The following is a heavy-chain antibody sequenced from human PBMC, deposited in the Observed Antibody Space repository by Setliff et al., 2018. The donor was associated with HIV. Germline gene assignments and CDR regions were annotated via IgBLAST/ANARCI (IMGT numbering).Heavy chain of an antibody. CDR1: GFTVSNTY. V-gene: IGHV3-30*02. J-gene: IGHJ4*02. D-gene: IGHD6-13*01. CDR3: TRDLGGVGAA. Sequence: PGGSLRLSCAASGFTVSNTYVSWVRQAPGRGLEWVAFIRYDGSNKYYADSVKGRFTISRDNSKNTLYLQMNSLRAEDTAVYYCTRDLGGVGAAWGQGAMVTVSS. CDR2: IRYDGSNK.